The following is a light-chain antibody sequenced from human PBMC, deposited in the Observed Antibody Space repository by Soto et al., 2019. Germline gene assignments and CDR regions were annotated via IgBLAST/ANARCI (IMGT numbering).Light chain of an antibody. CDR2: EVS. CDR3: SSYTSSSTPVYV. Sequence: QSALTQPRSVSGSPGQSVTISCTGTSSDVGGYNYVSWYQQHPGKAPKLMIYEVSNRPSGVSNRFSGSKSGNTASLTISGLQAEDEADYYCSSYTSSSTPVYVFGTGTKLTVL. CDR1: SSDVGGYNY. V-gene: IGLV2-14*01. J-gene: IGLJ1*01.